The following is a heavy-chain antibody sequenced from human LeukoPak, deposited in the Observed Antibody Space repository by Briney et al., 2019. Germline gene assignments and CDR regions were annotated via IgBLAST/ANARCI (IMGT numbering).Heavy chain of an antibody. CDR1: GYTFTGYH. CDR2: INPNSGDT. CDR3: GRDYHLGGIDV. Sequence: GASVKVSCRASGYTFTGYHIHWVRQAPGQGLEWMGRINPNSGDTNYAQNFQGRVTMTRDTSINTAYMELSRLRSDDTAVYYCGRDYHLGGIDVWGQGTTVTVSS. V-gene: IGHV1-2*06. D-gene: IGHD3-3*02. J-gene: IGHJ6*02.